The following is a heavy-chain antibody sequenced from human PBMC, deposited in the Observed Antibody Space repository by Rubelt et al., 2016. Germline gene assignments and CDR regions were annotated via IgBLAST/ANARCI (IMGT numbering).Heavy chain of an antibody. J-gene: IGHJ4*02. CDR1: GFTFSSYH. D-gene: IGHD1-14*01. CDR3: ARENHGRFDY. V-gene: IGHV3-21*01. Sequence: GESGGGLIQPGGSLRLSCAAEGFTFSSYHMTWVRQAPGEGLKWVSSISSSSSYIYYADPVKGRFTISRDNAKNSLYLQMNSLRTEDTGMYYCARENHGRFDYWGQGTLVTVSS. CDR2: ISSSSSYI.